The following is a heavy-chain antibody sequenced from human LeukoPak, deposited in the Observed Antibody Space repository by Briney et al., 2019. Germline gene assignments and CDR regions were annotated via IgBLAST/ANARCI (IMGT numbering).Heavy chain of an antibody. Sequence: GGCLRLSCAASGFTFSSYWMHWVRQAPGKGLVWVSRINSDGSSTSYADSVKGRFTISRDNAKNTLYLQMNSLRAEDTAVYYCARGLLWFGELFDYWGQGTLVTVSS. J-gene: IGHJ4*02. CDR2: INSDGSST. CDR1: GFTFSSYW. D-gene: IGHD3-10*01. V-gene: IGHV3-74*01. CDR3: ARGLLWFGELFDY.